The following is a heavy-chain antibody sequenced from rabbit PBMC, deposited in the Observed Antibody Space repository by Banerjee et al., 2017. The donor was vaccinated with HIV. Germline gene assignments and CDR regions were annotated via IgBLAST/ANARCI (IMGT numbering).Heavy chain of an antibody. D-gene: IGHD1-1*01. CDR1: GFSFSSNA. Sequence: QEQPVESGGGLVQPEGSLTLTCTASGFSFSSNAMCWVRQAPGKGLEWIACIYAGSSGSTYYASWAKGRFTISKTSSTTVTLQMTSLTAADTATYFCARYDSSSGYSLWGPGTLVTVS. CDR3: ARYDSSSGYSL. V-gene: IGHV1S45*01. J-gene: IGHJ4*01. CDR2: IYAGSSGST.